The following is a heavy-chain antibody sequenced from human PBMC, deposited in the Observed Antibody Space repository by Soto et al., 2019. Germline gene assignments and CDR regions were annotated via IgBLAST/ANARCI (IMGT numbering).Heavy chain of an antibody. CDR2: IYYSGST. CDR3: ATQTLYGMDV. Sequence: SETLSLTCTVSGGSISSGGYYWSWIRQHPGKGLEWIGYIYYSGSTYYNPSLKSRVTISVDTSKNQFSLKLSSVTAADTAVYYCATQTLYGMDVWGQGTTVTVSS. J-gene: IGHJ6*02. CDR1: GGSISSGGYY. V-gene: IGHV4-31*02.